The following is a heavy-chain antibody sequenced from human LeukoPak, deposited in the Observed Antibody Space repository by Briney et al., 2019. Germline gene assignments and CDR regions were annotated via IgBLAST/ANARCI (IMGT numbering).Heavy chain of an antibody. V-gene: IGHV4-30-2*01. J-gene: IGHJ5*02. D-gene: IGHD1-26*01. Sequence: PSQTLSLTCAVSGGSISSGGYSWSWIRQPPGKGLEWIGYIYHSGSTYYNPSLKSRVTMSVDTSKNQFSLKLSSVTAADTAVYYCARDRGSWEPNWFDPWGQGTLVTVSS. CDR1: GGSISSGGYS. CDR2: IYHSGST. CDR3: ARDRGSWEPNWFDP.